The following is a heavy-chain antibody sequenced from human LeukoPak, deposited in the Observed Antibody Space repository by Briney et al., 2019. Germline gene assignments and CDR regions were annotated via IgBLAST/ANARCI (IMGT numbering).Heavy chain of an antibody. J-gene: IGHJ3*02. CDR3: AADGPADLFDGSEDPPRDAFEI. Sequence: SVKVSCKASGGTFSSYAISWVRQAPGQGLEWMGGIIPIFGTANYAQKFQGRVTITTDESTSTAYMELSSLRSEDTAVYYCAADGPADLFDGSEDPPRDAFEIWGQGTMVTVSS. CDR2: IIPIFGTA. D-gene: IGHD3-22*01. CDR1: GGTFSSYA. V-gene: IGHV1-69*05.